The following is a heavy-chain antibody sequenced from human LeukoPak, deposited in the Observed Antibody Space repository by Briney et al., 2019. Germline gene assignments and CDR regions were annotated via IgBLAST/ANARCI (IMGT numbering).Heavy chain of an antibody. CDR3: ARDDYGDYRFDP. V-gene: IGHV4-59*12. Sequence: SETLSLICTVSGGSISIYYWSWIRQSPGKGLEWIGYMYYSGSTNYNPSLKSRVTISVDTSKNQFSLKLSSVTAADTAVYYCARDDYGDYRFDPWGQGTLVTVSS. CDR2: MYYSGST. D-gene: IGHD4-17*01. CDR1: GGSISIYY. J-gene: IGHJ5*02.